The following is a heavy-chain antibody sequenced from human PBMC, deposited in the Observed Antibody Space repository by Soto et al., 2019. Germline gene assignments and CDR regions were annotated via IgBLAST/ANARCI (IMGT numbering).Heavy chain of an antibody. CDR3: ARHLEVTFHGRVTFYYGLDV. Sequence: EVQLVQSGAEVRKPGDSLKISCKTSGYGFTGFWIGWVRQMPGKGLEWMGIIYPRDSEVKYGPSFQGHVTISVDTSIDTAYLQWTTLNISDTAMYYCARHLEVTFHGRVTFYYGLDVWGQGTTVTVSS. CDR2: IYPRDSEV. V-gene: IGHV5-51*01. D-gene: IGHD2-21*02. CDR1: GYGFTGFW. J-gene: IGHJ6*02.